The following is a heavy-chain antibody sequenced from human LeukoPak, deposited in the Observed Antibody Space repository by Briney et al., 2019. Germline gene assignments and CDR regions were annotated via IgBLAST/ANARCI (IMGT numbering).Heavy chain of an antibody. D-gene: IGHD3-3*01. CDR3: AKSSGYYDFWGGYLPKMYQEYYFDY. J-gene: IGHJ4*02. Sequence: GGSLRLSCAASGFTFDDYAMHWVRQAPGKGLEWVSGISWNSGSIGYADSVKGRFTISRDNAKNSLYLQMNSLRAEDTALYYCAKSSGYYDFWGGYLPKMYQEYYFDYWGQGTLVTVSS. V-gene: IGHV3-9*01. CDR2: ISWNSGSI. CDR1: GFTFDDYA.